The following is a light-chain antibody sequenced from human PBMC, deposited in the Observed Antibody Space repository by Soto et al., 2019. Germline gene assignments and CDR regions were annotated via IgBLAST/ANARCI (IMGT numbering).Light chain of an antibody. CDR1: SSNIGAGYA. CDR3: QSYDNSHDWDVV. J-gene: IGLJ2*01. V-gene: IGLV1-40*01. CDR2: DNN. Sequence: QSVLTQPPSVSGAPGQRATISCTGSSSNIGAGYAVHWYQQLPGTAPKLLISDNNNRPSGVPDRFSGSKSGTSASLAITGLQAEDEADYYCQSYDNSHDWDVVFGGGTKVTVL.